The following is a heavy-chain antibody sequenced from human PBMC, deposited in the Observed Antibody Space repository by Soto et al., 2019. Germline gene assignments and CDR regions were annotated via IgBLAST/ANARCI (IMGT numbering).Heavy chain of an antibody. CDR2: IYPGDSDT. Sequence: GESLKISCKGSGYSFTSYWIGWVRQMPGKGLEWMGIIYPGDSDTRYSPSFQGQVTISADKSISTAYLQWSSLKASDTAMYYRARLVVSGSGSYYDGYYYYGMDVWGQGTTVTVSS. V-gene: IGHV5-51*01. CDR3: ARLVVSGSGSYYDGYYYYGMDV. D-gene: IGHD1-26*01. CDR1: GYSFTSYW. J-gene: IGHJ6*02.